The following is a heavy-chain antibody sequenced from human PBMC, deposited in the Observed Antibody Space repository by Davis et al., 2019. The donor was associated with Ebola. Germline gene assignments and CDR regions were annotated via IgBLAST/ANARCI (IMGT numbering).Heavy chain of an antibody. Sequence: PSETLSLTCTVSGVSISSYYWTWIRQPPGRGLEWIGYIYSSGTTNYNPSLKSRVSISIDTSNNQFSLRLTSVTAADTAVYFCARKPIYSGAYYYFDSWGQGTLVTVSS. CDR1: GVSISSYY. D-gene: IGHD6-25*01. CDR3: ARKPIYSGAYYYFDS. CDR2: IYSSGTT. V-gene: IGHV4-59*08. J-gene: IGHJ4*02.